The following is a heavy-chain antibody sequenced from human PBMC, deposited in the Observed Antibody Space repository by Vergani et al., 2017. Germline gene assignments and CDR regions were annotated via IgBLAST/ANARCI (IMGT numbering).Heavy chain of an antibody. CDR1: GFTFASYA. CDR2: ISASGGTK. J-gene: IGHJ3*02. CDR3: APRRGTSFGLPGDFDI. D-gene: IGHD6-6*01. Sequence: EVQLLESGGGLVQPGGSQRLSCTASGFTFASYAMNWVRPAPGKGLEWVSTISASGGTKYYADSVKGRFTISRDNSKNTLYLQMSSLRAEDTAVYYCAPRRGTSFGLPGDFDIWGQGTMVTVSS. V-gene: IGHV3-23*01.